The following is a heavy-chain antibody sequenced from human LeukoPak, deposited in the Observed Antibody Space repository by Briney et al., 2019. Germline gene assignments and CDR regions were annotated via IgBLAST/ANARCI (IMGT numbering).Heavy chain of an antibody. D-gene: IGHD3-10*01. CDR2: LYASGNSNYASGTT. CDR1: GTSINGYY. CDR3: AKEAKPAKSAGLDV. V-gene: IGHV4-4*07. J-gene: IGHJ6*01. Sequence: PSETLSLTCIVSGTSINGYYWSWFRQPAGRGLEWIGRLYASGNSNYASGTTHSNASLKSRLTMSLDTSKNQVSLKVSSVAAADTGVYYCAKEAKPAKSAGLDVWGQGTTVTVSS.